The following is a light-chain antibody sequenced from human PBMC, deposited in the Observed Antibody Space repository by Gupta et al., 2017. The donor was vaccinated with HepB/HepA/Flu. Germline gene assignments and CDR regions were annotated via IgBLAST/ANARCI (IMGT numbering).Light chain of an antibody. CDR3: QQYGSSPCT. Sequence: EIVLTQSPGTLSLSPGERATLSCRASQSVSSSYLAWYQQKPGQAPRLLIYAASTRATGIPDRFSGSGSGTDFTLTISRLEPEDFAVYYCQQYGSSPCTFGPGTKVDIK. CDR2: AAS. J-gene: IGKJ3*01. CDR1: QSVSSSY. V-gene: IGKV3-20*01.